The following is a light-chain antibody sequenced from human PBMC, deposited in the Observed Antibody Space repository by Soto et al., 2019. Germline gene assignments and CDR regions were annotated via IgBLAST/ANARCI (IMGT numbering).Light chain of an antibody. V-gene: IGKV3-20*01. CDR2: GAS. J-gene: IGKJ1*01. CDR1: QSVSTN. Sequence: EIVMTQSPATLSVPPGERATLACRASQSVSTNFAWYQQRPGQAPRLLFYGASIRATAVPARFSGSGSGTDFTLTISRLEPEDFVVYYCQQYGRSPTFGQGTKVDIK. CDR3: QQYGRSPT.